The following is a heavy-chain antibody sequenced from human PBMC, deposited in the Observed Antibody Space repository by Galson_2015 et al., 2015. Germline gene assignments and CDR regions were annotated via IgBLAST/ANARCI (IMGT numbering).Heavy chain of an antibody. D-gene: IGHD1-26*01. CDR2: ISAYNGNT. CDR3: ARDGSIVRAYDMIDS. V-gene: IGHV1-18*01. J-gene: IGHJ4*02. CDR1: GYTFTSYG. Sequence: SVKVSCKASGYTFTSYGISWVRQAPGQGLEWMGWISAYNGNTNYAQKLQGRVTMTTDTSTSTAYMELRSLRSDDTAVYYCARDGSIVRAYDMIDSWGQGTLVTVSS.